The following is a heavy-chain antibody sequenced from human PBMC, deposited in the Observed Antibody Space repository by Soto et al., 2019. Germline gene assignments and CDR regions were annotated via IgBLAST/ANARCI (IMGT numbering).Heavy chain of an antibody. CDR3: ARDLRVGYSGYDYSYGMDV. Sequence: PSETMSLTCAVSGGSISSSKWWSWVRQPAGKGLEWIGEIYHSGSTNYKPSLKSRVTISVDKSKNQYSLKLSSVTAADTAVYYCARDLRVGYSGYDYSYGMDVWGQGTTVTVS. J-gene: IGHJ6*02. D-gene: IGHD5-12*01. CDR2: IYHSGST. V-gene: IGHV4-4*02. CDR1: GGSISSSKW.